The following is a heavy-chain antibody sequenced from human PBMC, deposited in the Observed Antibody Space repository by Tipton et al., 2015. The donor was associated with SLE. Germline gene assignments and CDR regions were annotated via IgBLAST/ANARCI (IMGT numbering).Heavy chain of an antibody. CDR3: ARVGIAVAGEYFDY. CDR2: INPNSGGT. V-gene: IGHV1-2*06. CDR1: GYTFTGYY. J-gene: IGHJ4*02. Sequence: QSGPEVKKPGASVKVSCKASGYTFTGYYMHWVRQAPGQGLEWMGRINPNSGGTNYAQKFQGRVTMTRDTSISTAYMELSRLRSDDTAVYYCARVGIAVAGEYFDYWGQGTLVTVSS. D-gene: IGHD6-19*01.